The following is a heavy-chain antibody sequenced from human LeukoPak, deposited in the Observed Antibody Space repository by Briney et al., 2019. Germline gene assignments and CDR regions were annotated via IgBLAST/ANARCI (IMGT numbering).Heavy chain of an antibody. J-gene: IGHJ6*02. D-gene: IGHD6-19*01. CDR1: GFTVSSNY. Sequence: GSLRLSCAASGFTVSSNYMSWVRQAPGKGLEWVSVIYSGGSTYYADSVKGRFTISRHNSKNTLYLQMNSLRAEDTAVYYCARDTRYSSGWSQPDYYYGMDVWGQGATVTVSS. V-gene: IGHV3-53*04. CDR3: ARDTRYSSGWSQPDYYYGMDV. CDR2: IYSGGST.